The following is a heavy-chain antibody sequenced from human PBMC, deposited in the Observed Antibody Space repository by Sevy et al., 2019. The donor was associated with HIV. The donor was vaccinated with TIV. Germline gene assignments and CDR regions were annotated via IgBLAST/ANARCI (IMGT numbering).Heavy chain of an antibody. Sequence: GGSLRLSCAASGFTFSTYTMNWVRQAPGKGLEWVSSISSSRTYIYYADSLKGRFTISRDNAKNSLFLQMNSLRAEDTAVYYCARTHSGYDSFYFDSWGQGTLVTVSS. J-gene: IGHJ4*02. V-gene: IGHV3-21*01. CDR1: GFTFSTYT. D-gene: IGHD5-12*01. CDR3: ARTHSGYDSFYFDS. CDR2: ISSSRTYI.